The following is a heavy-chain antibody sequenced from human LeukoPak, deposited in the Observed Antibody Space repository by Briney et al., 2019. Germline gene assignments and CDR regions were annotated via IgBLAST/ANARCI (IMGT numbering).Heavy chain of an antibody. CDR1: GASISNYY. J-gene: IGHJ4*02. D-gene: IGHD5-12*01. CDR3: ASEGRYSGYFDY. Sequence: PSETLSLTCTVSGASISNYYWTWVRQPAGKGLEWIGRIYTSGSTNYNPSLKSRVTMSVDTSKNQFSLKLSSVTAADTAVYYCASEGRYSGYFDYWGQGTLVTVSS. V-gene: IGHV4-4*07. CDR2: IYTSGST.